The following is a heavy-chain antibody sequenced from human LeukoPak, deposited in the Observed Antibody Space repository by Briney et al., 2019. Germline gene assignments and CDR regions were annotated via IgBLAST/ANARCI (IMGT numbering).Heavy chain of an antibody. CDR3: ASLPRDYYDSSGYYAEGGVDY. CDR2: MSSSGSTI. V-gene: IGHV3-11*04. Sequence: PGGSLRLSCAASGFTFSDYYMSWLRQAPGKGLEWVSYMSSSGSTINYADSVKGRFTISRDNAKNSLYLQMNSLRAEDTAVYYCASLPRDYYDSSGYYAEGGVDYWGQGTLVTVSS. CDR1: GFTFSDYY. D-gene: IGHD3-22*01. J-gene: IGHJ4*02.